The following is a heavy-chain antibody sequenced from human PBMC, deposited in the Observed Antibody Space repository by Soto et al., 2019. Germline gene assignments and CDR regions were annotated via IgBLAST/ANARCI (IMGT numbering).Heavy chain of an antibody. CDR1: GYTFTSYA. Sequence: QVQLVQSGAEEKKPGASVKVSCKASGYTFTSYAMHWVRQAPGQKLEWMGWINAGNGNTKYSQKFQGRVTITRDTSASTAYMELSSLRSEDTAVYYCARALSWWYFDLWGRGTLVTVSS. CDR2: INAGNGNT. V-gene: IGHV1-3*05. D-gene: IGHD2-2*01. CDR3: ARALSWWYFDL. J-gene: IGHJ2*01.